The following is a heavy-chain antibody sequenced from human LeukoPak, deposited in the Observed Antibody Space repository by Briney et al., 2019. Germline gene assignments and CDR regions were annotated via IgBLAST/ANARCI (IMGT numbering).Heavy chain of an antibody. CDR3: AKDMEDIVVVPAFDP. Sequence: GGSLRLSCAASGCTFDDYAMHWVRQAPGKGLDWVSGISWNSGSIGYADSVKGRFTISRDNAKNSLYLQMNSLRAEDTALYYCAKDMEDIVVVPAFDPRGQGTLVTVSS. D-gene: IGHD2-2*01. CDR2: ISWNSGSI. J-gene: IGHJ5*02. CDR1: GCTFDDYA. V-gene: IGHV3-9*01.